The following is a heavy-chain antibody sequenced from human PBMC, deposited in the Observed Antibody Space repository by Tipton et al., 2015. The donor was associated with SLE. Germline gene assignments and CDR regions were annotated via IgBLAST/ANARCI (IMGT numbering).Heavy chain of an antibody. V-gene: IGHV3-30*02. J-gene: IGHJ6*02. CDR2: IRYDGSNT. Sequence: SLRLSCQASGFSFSNNGMHWVRQAPGKGLEWVSFIRYDGSNTYYADSVKGRFIVSRDNSKNTLYVQMNSLRPEDTAVYYCAKDSAQYVYGMGVWGQGTTVTVSS. D-gene: IGHD2-8*01. CDR3: AKDSAQYVYGMGV. CDR1: GFSFSNNG.